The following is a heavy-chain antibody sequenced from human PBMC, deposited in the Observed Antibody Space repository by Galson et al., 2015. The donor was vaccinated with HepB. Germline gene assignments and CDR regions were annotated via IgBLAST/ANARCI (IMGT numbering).Heavy chain of an antibody. D-gene: IGHD3-9*01. CDR3: ARGSYDILTGYYKGSDY. J-gene: IGHJ4*02. CDR2: IYHSGST. Sequence: ETLFLTCTVSGGSISSYYWSWMRQPPGKGLEWIGYIYHSGSTNYNPSLKSRVTISVDTSKNQFSLRLSSVTAADTAVYYCARGSYDILTGYYKGSDYWGQGTLVTVSS. V-gene: IGHV4-59*01. CDR1: GGSISSYY.